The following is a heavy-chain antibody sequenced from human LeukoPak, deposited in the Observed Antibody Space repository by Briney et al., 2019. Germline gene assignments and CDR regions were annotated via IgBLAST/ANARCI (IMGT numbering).Heavy chain of an antibody. V-gene: IGHV5-51*01. CDR2: IYPGDSDT. CDR3: ARQDCSSTSCYQLDY. D-gene: IGHD2-2*01. CDR1: GYSFSSYW. J-gene: IGHJ4*02. Sequence: GESLKISCKGSGYSFSSYWIAWVRQMPGKGLEWMGIIYPGDSDTRYSPSFQGQVTISADKSISTAYLQWSSLKASDTAMYYCARQDCSSTSCYQLDYWGQGTLVTVSS.